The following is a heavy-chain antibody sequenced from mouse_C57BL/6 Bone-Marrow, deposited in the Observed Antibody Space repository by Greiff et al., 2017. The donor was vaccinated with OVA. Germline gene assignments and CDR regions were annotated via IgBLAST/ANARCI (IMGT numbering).Heavy chain of an antibody. D-gene: IGHD2-3*01. J-gene: IGHJ2*01. Sequence: VQLKESGGGLVKPGGSLKLSCAASGFTFSSYAMSWVRQTPEKRLEWVATISDGGSYTYYPDNVKGRFTISRDNAKNNLYLQMSHLKSEDTAMYYCARDLYGYYNYWGQGTTLTVSS. CDR2: ISDGGSYT. CDR1: GFTFSSYA. V-gene: IGHV5-4*01. CDR3: ARDLYGYYNY.